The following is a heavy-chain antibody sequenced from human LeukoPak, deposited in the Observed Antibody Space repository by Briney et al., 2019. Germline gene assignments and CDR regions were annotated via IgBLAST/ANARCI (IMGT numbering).Heavy chain of an antibody. CDR3: AKESGSHYYVDY. Sequence: GGSLRLSCAASGFTFDDYAMHWVRQAPGKGLEWVSLISGDGSSTYYADSVKGRFTISRDNSKNSLYLQMNSLRTEDTALYYCAKESGSHYYVDYWGQGTLVAVSS. D-gene: IGHD1-26*01. CDR2: ISGDGSST. CDR1: GFTFDDYA. J-gene: IGHJ4*02. V-gene: IGHV3-43*02.